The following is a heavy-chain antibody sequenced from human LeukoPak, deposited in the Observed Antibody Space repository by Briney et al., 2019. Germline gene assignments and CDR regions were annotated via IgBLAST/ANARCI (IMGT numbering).Heavy chain of an antibody. J-gene: IGHJ6*03. D-gene: IGHD2-15*01. V-gene: IGHV4-34*01. CDR1: GGSFSGYY. CDR2: INHSGST. Sequence: KPSETLSLTCAVYGGSFSGYYWSWIRQPPGKGLEWIGEINHSGSTNYNPSLKSRVTISVDTSKNQFSLKLSSVTAADTAVYYCARGYCSGGSCYYMDVWGKGTTVTVSS. CDR3: ARGYCSGGSCYYMDV.